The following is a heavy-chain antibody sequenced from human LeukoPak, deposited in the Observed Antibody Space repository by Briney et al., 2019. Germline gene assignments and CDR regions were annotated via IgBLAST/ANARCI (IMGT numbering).Heavy chain of an antibody. CDR3: ARVGSSWYWGFFDY. V-gene: IGHV3-7*01. D-gene: IGHD6-13*01. CDR1: GFTFSSYW. Sequence: GGSLRLSCAASGFTFSSYWMSWVRQAPGKGLEWVANIKQDGSEKYYVDSVKGRFTISRDNAENSLYLQMNSLRAEDTAVYYCARVGSSWYWGFFDYWGQGTLVTVSS. CDR2: IKQDGSEK. J-gene: IGHJ4*02.